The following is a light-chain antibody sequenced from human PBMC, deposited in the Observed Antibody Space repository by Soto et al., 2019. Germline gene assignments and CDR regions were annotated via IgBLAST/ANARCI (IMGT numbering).Light chain of an antibody. CDR2: DVS. J-gene: IGLJ1*01. Sequence: QAVLTQPTSVSGSPGQSVTISFTGTSSDVGGYNYVSWYQQHPGKVPKLMLYDVSKRPSGVPDRFSGSKSGNTASLTISGLQAEDEADYYCCSYAGRDTLYVFGSGTKVTVL. CDR3: CSYAGRDTLYV. CDR1: SSDVGGYNY. V-gene: IGLV2-11*01.